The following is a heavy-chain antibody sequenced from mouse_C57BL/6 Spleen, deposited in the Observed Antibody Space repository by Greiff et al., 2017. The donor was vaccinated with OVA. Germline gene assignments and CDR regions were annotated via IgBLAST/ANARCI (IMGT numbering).Heavy chain of an antibody. V-gene: IGHV1-4*01. CDR2: INPSSGYT. CDR1: GYTFTSYT. CDR3: ASPDYYGSSSYFDY. Sequence: VQLQQSGAELARPGASVKMSCKASGYTFTSYTMHWVQQRPGQGLEWIGYINPSSGYTKYNQKFKDKATLTADKSSSTAYMQLSSLTSEDSAVYYCASPDYYGSSSYFDYWGQGTTLTVSS. J-gene: IGHJ2*01. D-gene: IGHD1-1*01.